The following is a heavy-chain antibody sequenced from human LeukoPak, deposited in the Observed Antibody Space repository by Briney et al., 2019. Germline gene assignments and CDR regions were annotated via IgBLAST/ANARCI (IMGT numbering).Heavy chain of an antibody. CDR2: INHSGST. D-gene: IGHD2-21*02. J-gene: IGHJ4*02. Sequence: SETLSLTCAVYGGSFSGYYWSWIRQPPGKGLEWIGEINHSGSTNYNPSLKSRVTISVDTSKNQFSLKLSSVTAADTAVYYYARGGVTPYFDYWGQGTLVTVSS. CDR3: ARGGVTPYFDY. CDR1: GGSFSGYY. V-gene: IGHV4-34*01.